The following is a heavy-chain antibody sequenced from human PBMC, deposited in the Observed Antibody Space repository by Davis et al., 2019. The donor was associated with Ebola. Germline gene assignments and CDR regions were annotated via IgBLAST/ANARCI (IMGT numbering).Heavy chain of an antibody. J-gene: IGHJ3*02. CDR1: GYTFTGHY. D-gene: IGHD3-10*01. Sequence: ASVKVSCKASGYTFTGHYMHWVRQAPGQGLEWMGIINPSGGSTSYAQKLQGRVTMTRDTSTSTVYMELSSLRSEETAVYYCAREGYGSGSYPDAFDIRGQGTMVTVSS. V-gene: IGHV1-46*01. CDR2: INPSGGST. CDR3: AREGYGSGSYPDAFDI.